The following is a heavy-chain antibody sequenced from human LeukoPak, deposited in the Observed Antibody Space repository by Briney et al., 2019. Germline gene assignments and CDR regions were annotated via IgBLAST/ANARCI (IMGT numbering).Heavy chain of an antibody. CDR1: GYTFTSYA. Sequence: GASVKVSCKASGYTFTSYAMHWVRQAPGQRLEWMGWINAGNGNTKYSQKFQGRVTITRDTSASTAYMELSSLRSDDTALYYCARRSSDDAFDIWGQGTMVTVSS. CDR2: INAGNGNT. V-gene: IGHV1-3*01. J-gene: IGHJ3*02. CDR3: ARRSSDDAFDI.